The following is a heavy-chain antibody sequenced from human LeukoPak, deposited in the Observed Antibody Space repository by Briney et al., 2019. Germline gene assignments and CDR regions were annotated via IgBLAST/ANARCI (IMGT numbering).Heavy chain of an antibody. CDR1: GGTFSSYA. V-gene: IGHV1-69*13. CDR3: ARDNSVEDTAWWFDP. Sequence: SVKVSCKASGGTFSSYAISWVRQAPGQRLEWMGGIIPIFGTANYAQKFQGRVTITADESTSTAYMELSSLRSEDTAVYYCARDNSVEDTAWWFDPWGQGTLVTVSS. D-gene: IGHD4-23*01. CDR2: IIPIFGTA. J-gene: IGHJ5*02.